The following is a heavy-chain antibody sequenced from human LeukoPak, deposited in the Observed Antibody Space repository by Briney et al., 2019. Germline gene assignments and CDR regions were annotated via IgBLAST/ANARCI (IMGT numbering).Heavy chain of an antibody. J-gene: IGHJ4*02. D-gene: IGHD6-19*01. CDR1: GFTFSSSG. Sequence: GGSLRLSCTASGFTFSSSGMTWVRQAPGKGLEWLSTISGSGSSTYYADSVKGRFTISRDNSKNTLYLQMDSLRAEDTAVYYCAKRSGWPKNWGQGTLVTVPS. CDR3: AKRSGWPKN. V-gene: IGHV3-23*01. CDR2: ISGSGSST.